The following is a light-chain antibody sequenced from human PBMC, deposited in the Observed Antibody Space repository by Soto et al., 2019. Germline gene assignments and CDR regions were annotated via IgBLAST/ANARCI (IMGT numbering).Light chain of an antibody. Sequence: QSALTQPASVSGSPGQSITISCTGSSSDVGGYNYVSWYQQHPGKAPKLIIYEVSNRLSGVSNRFSGSKSGNTASLTISGLQAEDEADYYCSSYTTNSTPYVFGTGTKLTVL. CDR1: SSDVGGYNY. CDR3: SSYTTNSTPYV. CDR2: EVS. V-gene: IGLV2-14*01. J-gene: IGLJ1*01.